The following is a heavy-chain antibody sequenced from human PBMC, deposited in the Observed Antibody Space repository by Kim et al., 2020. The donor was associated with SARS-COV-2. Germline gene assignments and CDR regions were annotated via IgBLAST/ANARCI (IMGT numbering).Heavy chain of an antibody. V-gene: IGHV3-23*01. Sequence: GGSLRLSCAASGFTYNSYAMSWVRQAPGKGLEWVSAISVSGGSTYYADSVKGRFTISRDNSKNTLYLQMNSLSAEDTAVYYCAKNDVQLCPDYWGQGTLVTVSS. CDR2: ISVSGGST. CDR3: AKNDVQLCPDY. CDR1: GFTYNSYA. J-gene: IGHJ4*02. D-gene: IGHD3-16*01.